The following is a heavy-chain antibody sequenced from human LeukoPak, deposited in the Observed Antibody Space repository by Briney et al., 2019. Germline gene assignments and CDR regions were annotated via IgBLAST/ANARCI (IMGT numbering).Heavy chain of an antibody. Sequence: SETLSLTCTVSGGSISSYYWSWIRQPPGKGLEWIGYIYYSGSTNYNPSLKSRVTISVDASKNQFSPKLSSVTAADTAVYYCATEEKDIVVVPAATPPDDAFDIWGQGTMVTVSS. V-gene: IGHV4-59*08. CDR1: GGSISSYY. CDR3: ATEEKDIVVVPAATPPDDAFDI. D-gene: IGHD2-2*01. CDR2: IYYSGST. J-gene: IGHJ3*02.